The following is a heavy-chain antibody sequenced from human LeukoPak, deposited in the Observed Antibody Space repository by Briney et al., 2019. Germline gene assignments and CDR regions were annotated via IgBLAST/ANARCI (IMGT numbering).Heavy chain of an antibody. D-gene: IGHD5-12*01. J-gene: IGHJ3*01. V-gene: IGHV3-21*01. CDR2: LSSTSSYI. CDR3: ARVRGGGYVRDAFDA. Sequence: PGGSLRLSCAASGFAFSTYTLTWVRLAPGKGLEWVSSLSSTSSYIFYADSLKGRFTISRDNAKNSLYLQMDSLRAEDTAVYYCARVRGGGYVRDAFDAWGQGAMVTVSS. CDR1: GFAFSTYT.